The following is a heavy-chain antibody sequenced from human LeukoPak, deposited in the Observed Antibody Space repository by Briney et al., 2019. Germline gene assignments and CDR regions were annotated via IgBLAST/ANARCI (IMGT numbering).Heavy chain of an antibody. CDR1: GASISSGMYY. Sequence: PSETLSLTCSVSGASISSGMYYWTWIRQPAGKGLEWIGRTYASGNTYYNPSLKSRVTMSVDTSKHQFSLKLSSVTAADTAVYYCARAAAGAPFDIWGQGTMVTVSS. D-gene: IGHD6-13*01. J-gene: IGHJ3*02. CDR2: TYASGNT. CDR3: ARAAAGAPFDI. V-gene: IGHV4-61*02.